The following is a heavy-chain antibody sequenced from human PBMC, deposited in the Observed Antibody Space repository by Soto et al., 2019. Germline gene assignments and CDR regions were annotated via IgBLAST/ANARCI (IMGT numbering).Heavy chain of an antibody. D-gene: IGHD6-13*01. J-gene: IGHJ5*02. Sequence: QVPLVQSGAEVKKPGSSVKVSCKASGGTFSSYTISWVRQAPGQGLEWMGRIIPILGIANYAQKFPGRVTITADKSTSTAYMELSSLRSEDTAVYYCARDGSIAAANWFDPWGQGTLVTVSS. CDR1: GGTFSSYT. V-gene: IGHV1-69*08. CDR2: IIPILGIA. CDR3: ARDGSIAAANWFDP.